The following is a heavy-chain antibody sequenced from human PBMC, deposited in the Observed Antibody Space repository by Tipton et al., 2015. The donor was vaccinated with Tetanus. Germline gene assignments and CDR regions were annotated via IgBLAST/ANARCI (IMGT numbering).Heavy chain of an antibody. V-gene: IGHV3-21*01. D-gene: IGHD3-10*01. Sequence: SLRLSCAASGFTFSGYSMNWVRQAPGKGLERVASISGGSHVTFYADSVKGRFTISRDNAKNSLYLQMNGLTAEDTAIYYCARIADVLGEYYFDSWGQGTLATVSS. CDR3: ARIADVLGEYYFDS. CDR2: ISGGSHVT. J-gene: IGHJ4*02. CDR1: GFTFSGYS.